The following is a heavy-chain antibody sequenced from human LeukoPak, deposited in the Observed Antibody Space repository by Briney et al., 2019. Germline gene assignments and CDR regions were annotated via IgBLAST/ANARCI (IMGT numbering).Heavy chain of an antibody. CDR2: ISSSRSYI. J-gene: IGHJ3*02. Sequence: SGGSLRLSCAASGFTFSSYSMNWVRQAPGKGREWVSSISSSRSYIYYADSVKGRFTISRDNAKNSLYLQMNSLRAEDTAVYYCASTSWGVPAAKGAFDIWGQGTMVTVSS. CDR3: ASTSWGVPAAKGAFDI. CDR1: GFTFSSYS. D-gene: IGHD2-2*01. V-gene: IGHV3-21*01.